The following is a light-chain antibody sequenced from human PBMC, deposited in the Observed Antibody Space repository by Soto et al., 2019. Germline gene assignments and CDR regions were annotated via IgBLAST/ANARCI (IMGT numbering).Light chain of an antibody. CDR3: QQYGSSPRT. CDR2: GAS. V-gene: IGKV3-20*01. Sequence: EIVLTQSPATLSLSPGERATLSCRASRSVSSSYLAWYQQKPGQAPRLLIYGASSRATGIPDRFSGSGSGTDFTLTISRLEPEDFAVNYCQQYGSSPRTFGQGTKVDIK. J-gene: IGKJ1*01. CDR1: RSVSSSY.